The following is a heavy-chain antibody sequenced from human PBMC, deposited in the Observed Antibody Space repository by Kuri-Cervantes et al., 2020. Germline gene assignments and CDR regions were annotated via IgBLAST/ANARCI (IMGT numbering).Heavy chain of an antibody. CDR1: GGPISSSSYY. V-gene: IGHV4-39*01. CDR2: IYYIGCT. J-gene: IGHJ3*02. Sequence: AETLSLTVPVSGGPISSSSYYWCGNRQPTGKGLLWIVSIYYIGCTYYNPSLKSRVTISIDTSKNHFSLKLSCVPAAHTAVYYCASKRIPHSGYWVHDAFDTWGQGTMVTVSS. CDR3: ASKRIPHSGYWVHDAFDT. D-gene: IGHD5-12*01.